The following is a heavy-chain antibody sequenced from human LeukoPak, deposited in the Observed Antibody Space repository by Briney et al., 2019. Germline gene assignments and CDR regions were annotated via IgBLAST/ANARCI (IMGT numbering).Heavy chain of an antibody. D-gene: IGHD5-12*01. CDR2: ISSSSSYI. J-gene: IGHJ4*02. CDR3: ARGYSGYDYFFDY. Sequence: GGSLRLSCAASGFIFNSHSMNWVRQAPGKGLEWVSSISSSSSYIYYADSVKGRFTISRDNAKNSLYLQMNSLRAEDTAVYYCARGYSGYDYFFDYWGQGTLVTVSS. CDR1: GFIFNSHS. V-gene: IGHV3-21*01.